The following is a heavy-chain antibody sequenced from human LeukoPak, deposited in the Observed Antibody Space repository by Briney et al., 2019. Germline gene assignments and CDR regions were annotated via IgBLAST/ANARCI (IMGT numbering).Heavy chain of an antibody. V-gene: IGHV4-34*01. CDR2: INHSGST. CDR1: GGSFSGYY. J-gene: IGHJ6*03. D-gene: IGHD6-6*01. Sequence: SETLSLTCAVYGGSFSGYYWSWIRQPPGKGLEWSGEINHSGSTNYNPSLKSRVTISVDTSKNQFSLKLSSVTAADTAVYYCARGAFSSSYYYYYMDVWGKGTTVTVSS. CDR3: ARGAFSSSYYYYYMDV.